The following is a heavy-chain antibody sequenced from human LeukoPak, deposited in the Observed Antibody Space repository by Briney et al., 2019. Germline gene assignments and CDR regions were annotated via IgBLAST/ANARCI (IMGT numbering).Heavy chain of an antibody. CDR1: GFTFSTYA. Sequence: GSLRLSCAASGFTFSTYAMHWVRQAPGKGLEWVAVISYDGSSKYYADSVKGRFTISRDNSKNTLYLQMNSLRAEDTAVYYCARGQIVVEYYFDYWGQGTLVTVSS. J-gene: IGHJ4*02. D-gene: IGHD2-15*01. CDR2: ISYDGSSK. V-gene: IGHV3-30*04. CDR3: ARGQIVVEYYFDY.